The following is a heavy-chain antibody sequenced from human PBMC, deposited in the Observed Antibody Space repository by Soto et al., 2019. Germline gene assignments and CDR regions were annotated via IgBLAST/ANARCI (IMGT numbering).Heavy chain of an antibody. D-gene: IGHD5-12*01. J-gene: IGHJ4*02. CDR1: GGTFNNYA. Sequence: SVKVSCKASGGTFNNYALSWVRQAPGQGLEWMGGIIPIFNSANYAQKFQGRVTITADDSTSTAYMELRSLRPDDTAVYYCAREVTVASYSFDFWGQGTLVTVSS. V-gene: IGHV1-69*13. CDR3: AREVTVASYSFDF. CDR2: IIPIFNSA.